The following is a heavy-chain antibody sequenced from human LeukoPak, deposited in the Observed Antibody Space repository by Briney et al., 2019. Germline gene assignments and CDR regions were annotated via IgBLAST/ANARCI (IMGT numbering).Heavy chain of an antibody. CDR1: GFTFSRYS. CDR2: ISTTGSYI. CDR3: ARSGIVADIRVNCFDP. D-gene: IGHD1-26*01. J-gene: IGHJ5*02. Sequence: KPGGSLRLSCAASGFTFSRYSIHWVRQAPGKGLEWVSSISTTGSYIYYADSVKGRFTISRDNAKNSLYLQMNSLRAEDTAFYYCARSGIVADIRVNCFDPWGQGTVVTVSS. V-gene: IGHV3-21*01.